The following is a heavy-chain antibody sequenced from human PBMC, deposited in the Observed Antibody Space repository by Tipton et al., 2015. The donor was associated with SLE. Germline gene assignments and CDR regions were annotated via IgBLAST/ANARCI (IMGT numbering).Heavy chain of an antibody. Sequence: QSGAEVKKPGSSVKVSCKASGGTFSSYAISWVRQAPGQGLEWMGGIIPIFGTANYAQKFQGRVTITADESTSTAYMELSSLRSEDTAVYCCAARDDEEYGMDVWGQGTAVTVSS. CDR1: GGTFSSYA. J-gene: IGHJ6*02. CDR3: AARDDEEYGMDV. V-gene: IGHV1-69*01. D-gene: IGHD1-1*01. CDR2: IIPIFGTA.